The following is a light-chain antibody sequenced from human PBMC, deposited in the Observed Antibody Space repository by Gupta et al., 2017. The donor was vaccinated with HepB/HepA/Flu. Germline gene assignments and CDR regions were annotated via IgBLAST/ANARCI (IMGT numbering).Light chain of an antibody. Sequence: ETVMTQSPATLSVSPGERVTLSCRASQSVGTNLAWYQQKPGQAPRLLIHGASTRATGIPARFSGSGCGTELTLSISIRQLEDFAVSFCHHYKYWHPWTFGQGTKVE. CDR2: GAS. J-gene: IGKJ1*01. CDR3: HHYKYWHPWT. CDR1: QSVGTN. V-gene: IGKV3-15*01.